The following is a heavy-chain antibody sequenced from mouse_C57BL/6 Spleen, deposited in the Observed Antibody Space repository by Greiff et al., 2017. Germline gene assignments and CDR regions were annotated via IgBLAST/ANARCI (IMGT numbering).Heavy chain of an antibody. CDR2: IYPGDGDS. CDR3: TRERFITTEGFAY. J-gene: IGHJ3*01. V-gene: IGHV1-80*01. Sequence: QVQLQQSGAELVKPGASVKLSCKASGFAFSSYWMNWVKQRPGKGLEWFGQIYPGDGDSNYTGKVKGKGTLTADKCASTAYMQLSSLTSEDSAVYCSTRERFITTEGFAYWGQGTLVTVSA. CDR1: GFAFSSYW. D-gene: IGHD1-1*01.